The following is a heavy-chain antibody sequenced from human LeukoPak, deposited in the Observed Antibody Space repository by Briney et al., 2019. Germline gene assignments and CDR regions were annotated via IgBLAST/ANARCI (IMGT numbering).Heavy chain of an antibody. CDR3: ARDGTDYCSGGSCYGDWFDP. CDR1: GFTFSSYG. J-gene: IGHJ5*02. D-gene: IGHD2-15*01. CDR2: ISYDGSNK. Sequence: GGSLRLSCAASGFTFSSYGMHWVRQAPGKGLEWVAVISYDGSNKYYADSVKGRFTISRDNSKNTLYLQMNSLRAEDTAVYYCARDGTDYCSGGSCYGDWFDPWGQGTLVTVSS. V-gene: IGHV3-30*03.